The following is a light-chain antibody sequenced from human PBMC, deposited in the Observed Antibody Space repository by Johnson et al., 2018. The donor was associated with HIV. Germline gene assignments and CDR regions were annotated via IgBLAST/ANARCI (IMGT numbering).Light chain of an antibody. CDR2: DNN. Sequence: QSVLTQPPSVSAAPGQKVTISCSGSSSDMGNYAVSWYQQLPGTAPKLLIYDNNKRPSGIPGRFSGSKSGPSATLGITGLQPGDEADYYCGTWDSSLSSYVFGTGTKVTVL. V-gene: IGLV1-51*01. J-gene: IGLJ1*01. CDR1: SSDMGNYA. CDR3: GTWDSSLSSYV.